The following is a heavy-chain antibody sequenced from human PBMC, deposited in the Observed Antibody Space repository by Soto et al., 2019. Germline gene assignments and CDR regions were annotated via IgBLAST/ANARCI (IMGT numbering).Heavy chain of an antibody. Sequence: GASVKVSFKASGYTFTSYGISWVRQAPGQGLEWMGWISAYNGNTNYAQKLQGRVTMTTDTSTSTAYMELRSLRSDDTAVYYCARDTSTTVFYREKNWFDPWGQGTLVTVSS. CDR3: ARDTSTTVFYREKNWFDP. J-gene: IGHJ5*02. CDR1: GYTFTSYG. D-gene: IGHD3-9*01. V-gene: IGHV1-18*01. CDR2: ISAYNGNT.